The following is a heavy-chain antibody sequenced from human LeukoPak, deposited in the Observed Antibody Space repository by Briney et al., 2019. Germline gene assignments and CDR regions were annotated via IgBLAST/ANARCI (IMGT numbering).Heavy chain of an antibody. Sequence: SETLSLTCTVSGYSISSGYYWGWIRQPPGKGLEWIGSIYHSGSTYYNPSLKSRVTISVDTSKNQFSLKLSSVTAADTAVYYCARDYYDSSGYSLWFDPWGQGTLVTVSS. CDR2: IYHSGST. V-gene: IGHV4-38-2*02. D-gene: IGHD3-22*01. CDR1: GYSISSGYY. J-gene: IGHJ5*02. CDR3: ARDYYDSSGYSLWFDP.